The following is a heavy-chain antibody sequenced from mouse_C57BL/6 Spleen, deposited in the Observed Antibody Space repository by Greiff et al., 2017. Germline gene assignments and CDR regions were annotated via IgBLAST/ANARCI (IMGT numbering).Heavy chain of an antibody. CDR2: IYPGDGDT. Sequence: VQLQESGAELVKPGASVKISCKASGYAFSSYWMNWVKQRPGKGLEWIGQIYPGDGDTNYNGKFKGKATLTADKSSSPAYMQLSSLTSEDSAVYFCARLDTTVPFDYWGQGTTLTVSS. V-gene: IGHV1-80*01. J-gene: IGHJ2*01. CDR1: GYAFSSYW. CDR3: ARLDTTVPFDY. D-gene: IGHD1-1*01.